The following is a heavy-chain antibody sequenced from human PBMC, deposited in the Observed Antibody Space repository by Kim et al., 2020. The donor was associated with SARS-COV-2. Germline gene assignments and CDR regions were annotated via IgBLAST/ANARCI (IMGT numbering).Heavy chain of an antibody. Sequence: GGSLRLSCAASGFTFSSYAMHWVRQAPGKGLEWVAVISYDGSNKYYADSVKGRFTISRDNSKNTLYLQMNSLRAEDTAVYYCARVSSSWYRLNWYFDLWGRGTLVTVSS. D-gene: IGHD6-13*01. CDR2: ISYDGSNK. V-gene: IGHV3-30-3*01. J-gene: IGHJ2*01. CDR1: GFTFSSYA. CDR3: ARVSSSWYRLNWYFDL.